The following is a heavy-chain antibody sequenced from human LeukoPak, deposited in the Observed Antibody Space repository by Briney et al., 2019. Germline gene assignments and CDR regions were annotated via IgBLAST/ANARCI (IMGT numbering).Heavy chain of an antibody. D-gene: IGHD3-22*01. CDR1: GGSISSYY. CDR2: IYYSGST. CDR3: ARLGYYDSSGYYPLDY. V-gene: IGHV4-59*01. J-gene: IGHJ4*02. Sequence: SETLSLTCTVSGGSISSYYWSWIRQPPGKGLEWIGHIYYSGSTNYNPSLKSRVTISVDTSKNQFSLKLSSVTAADMAVYYCARLGYYDSSGYYPLDYWGQGTLVTVSS.